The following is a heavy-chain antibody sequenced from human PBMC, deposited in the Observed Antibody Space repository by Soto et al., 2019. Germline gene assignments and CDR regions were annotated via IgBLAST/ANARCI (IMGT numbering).Heavy chain of an antibody. D-gene: IGHD3-22*01. J-gene: IGHJ5*02. CDR3: ARLTYYYDSSGYYQLNWFDP. CDR2: IYYSGST. V-gene: IGHV4-39*01. Sequence: SATLSLTCTVPGGSISSGSYYWGWIRQPPGKGLEWIGSIYYSGSTYYNPSLKSRVTISVDTSKNQFSLKLSSVTAADTAVYYCARLTYYYDSSGYYQLNWFDPWGQGTLVTVS. CDR1: GGSISSGSYY.